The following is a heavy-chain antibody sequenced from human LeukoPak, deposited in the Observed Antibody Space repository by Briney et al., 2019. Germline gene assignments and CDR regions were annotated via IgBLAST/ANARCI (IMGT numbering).Heavy chain of an antibody. CDR1: GGTFSSSV. J-gene: IGHJ4*02. Sequence: ASVKVSCKASGGTFSSSVISWVRQSPGQGLEWMGGIIPIFGTANYAQKFQGRDTITTDESTSTAYMELSSLRSEDTAVYYCASILDSSGYLDHWGQGTLVTVSS. CDR3: ASILDSSGYLDH. V-gene: IGHV1-69*05. CDR2: IIPIFGTA. D-gene: IGHD3-22*01.